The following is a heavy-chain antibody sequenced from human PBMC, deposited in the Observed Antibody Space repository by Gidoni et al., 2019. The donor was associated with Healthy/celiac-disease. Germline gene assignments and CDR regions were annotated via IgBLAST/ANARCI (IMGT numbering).Heavy chain of an antibody. CDR1: GYTFTSYA. Sequence: QVQLVQSGAEVKKTGASVKVSCKASGYTFTSYAMHWVRQAPGQRLEWMGWINAGNGNTKYSQKFQGRVTITRDTSASTAYMELSSLRSEDTAVYYCARDHCSSTSCYTNFDYWGQGTLVTVSS. V-gene: IGHV1-3*01. CDR2: INAGNGNT. J-gene: IGHJ4*02. CDR3: ARDHCSSTSCYTNFDY. D-gene: IGHD2-2*02.